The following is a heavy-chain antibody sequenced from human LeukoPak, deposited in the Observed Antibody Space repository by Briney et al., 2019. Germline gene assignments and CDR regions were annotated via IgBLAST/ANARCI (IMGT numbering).Heavy chain of an antibody. CDR3: ARSAEALMEY. V-gene: IGHV4-34*01. D-gene: IGHD2-8*01. Sequence: PSETLSLTCAVYGGSFSGYYWSWIRQPPGKGPEWIGEINHSGSTNYNPSLKSRVTISVDTSKNQFSLKLSSVTGADTAVYYCARSAEALMEYWGQGTLVTVSS. CDR2: INHSGST. J-gene: IGHJ4*02. CDR1: GGSFSGYY.